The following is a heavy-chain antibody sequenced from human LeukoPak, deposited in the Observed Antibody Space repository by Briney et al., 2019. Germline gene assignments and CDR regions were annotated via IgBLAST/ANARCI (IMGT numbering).Heavy chain of an antibody. CDR3: VRDLIR. V-gene: IGHV3-74*01. J-gene: IGHJ4*02. CDR2: VKSDGGYT. CDR1: GFTFTNYW. Sequence: AGSLRLSCVASGFTFTNYWMDWFRQAPRKGVVWVSGVKSDGGYTFYADSVKGRFTISRDNAKNTLFLQMNSLRAADAAVYYFVRDLIRRGQGTLVTVPS. D-gene: IGHD3-3*02.